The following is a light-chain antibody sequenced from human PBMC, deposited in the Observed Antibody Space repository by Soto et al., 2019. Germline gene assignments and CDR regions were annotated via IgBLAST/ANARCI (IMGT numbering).Light chain of an antibody. V-gene: IGKV1-5*01. CDR2: DAS. J-gene: IGKJ1*01. CDR1: QSISRG. Sequence: TQMPQVTSTLPALVGTRVHIKWRASQSISRGLAWYQQKPGKAPKLLIYDASSLESGVPSRFSGSGSGTEFTLTISSLQPDDFATYYCQQYNSYSWTFCQGTKVDI. CDR3: QQYNSYSWT.